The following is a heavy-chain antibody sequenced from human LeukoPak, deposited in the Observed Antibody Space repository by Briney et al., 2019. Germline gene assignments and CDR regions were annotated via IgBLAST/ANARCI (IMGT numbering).Heavy chain of an antibody. CDR3: AREIYCSSTSCQGYYYMDV. V-gene: IGHV4-38-2*02. D-gene: IGHD2-2*01. CDR2: IYHSGST. J-gene: IGHJ6*03. CDR1: GYSISSGYY. Sequence: SETLSLTCAVSGYSISSGYYWGWIRQPPGKGLEWIGSIYHSGSTYYNPSLKSRVTISVDTSKNQFSLKLSSVTAADTAVYYCAREIYCSSTSCQGYYYMDVWGKGTTVTVSS.